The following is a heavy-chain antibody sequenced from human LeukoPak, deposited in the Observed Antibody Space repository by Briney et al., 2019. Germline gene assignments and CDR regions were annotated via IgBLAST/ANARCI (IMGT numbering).Heavy chain of an antibody. CDR2: IYYSGST. Sequence: KPSETLSLTCTVSGGSMSSYYWSWIRQPPGKGLEWIGYIYYSGSTNYNPTPKSRVTISVDTSKNQFTLNLSSVTAADTAVYYCARGRYGWLPFDYWGQRALVTVSS. CDR3: ARGRYGWLPFDY. V-gene: IGHV4-59*01. D-gene: IGHD3-16*01. J-gene: IGHJ4*02. CDR1: GGSMSSYY.